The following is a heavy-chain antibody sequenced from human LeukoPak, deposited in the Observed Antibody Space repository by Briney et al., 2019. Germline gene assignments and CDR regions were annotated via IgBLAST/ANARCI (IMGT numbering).Heavy chain of an antibody. D-gene: IGHD2-2*01. V-gene: IGHV1-18*01. CDR1: GYTFTNYG. Sequence: ASVKVSCTASGYTFTNYGVSWVRQAPGPGLEWMGWINAYNGDTHYAQNLQGRLTMTTDTSTSTAFMELRSLRPDDTAVYYCARWGLVAPGTYYYYYMDVWGRGTTVTVSS. CDR2: INAYNGDT. J-gene: IGHJ6*03. CDR3: ARWGLVAPGTYYYYYMDV.